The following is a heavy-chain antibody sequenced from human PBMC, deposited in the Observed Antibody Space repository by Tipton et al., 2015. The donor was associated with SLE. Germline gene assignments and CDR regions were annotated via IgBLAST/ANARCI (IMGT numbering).Heavy chain of an antibody. Sequence: SLRLSCAASGFTFSSYAMHWVRQAPGKGLEWVAVISYDGSNKYYADSVKGRFTISRDNSKNTLYLQMNSLRAEDTAVYYCARGENMIVVVEGYFDLWGRGTVVTVSS. CDR3: ARGENMIVVVEGYFDL. D-gene: IGHD3-22*01. CDR2: ISYDGSNK. J-gene: IGHJ2*01. V-gene: IGHV3-30-3*01. CDR1: GFTFSSYA.